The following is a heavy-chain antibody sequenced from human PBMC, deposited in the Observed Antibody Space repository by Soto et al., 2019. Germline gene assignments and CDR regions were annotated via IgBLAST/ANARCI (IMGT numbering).Heavy chain of an antibody. Sequence: GGSLRLSCAASGFTFSSYAMSWVRQAPGKGLEWVSAISGSGGSTYYADSVKGRFTISRDNSKNTLYLQMNSLRAEDTAVYYCAKLWHSNYYYYYYMDVWGKGTKVTVSS. V-gene: IGHV3-23*01. CDR1: GFTFSSYA. D-gene: IGHD4-4*01. CDR2: ISGSGGST. J-gene: IGHJ6*03. CDR3: AKLWHSNYYYYYYMDV.